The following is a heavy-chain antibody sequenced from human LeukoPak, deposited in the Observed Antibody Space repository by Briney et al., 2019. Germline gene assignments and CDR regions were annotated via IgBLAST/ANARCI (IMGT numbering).Heavy chain of an antibody. CDR1: GASISGSGYY. J-gene: IGHJ3*02. V-gene: IGHV4-39*07. CDR3: ARDRGRTDPNHDAFDI. D-gene: IGHD3-10*01. CDR2: IYYSGST. Sequence: SETLSLTCTVSGASISGSGYYWGWIRQPPGTGLEWIESIYYSGSTYYNPSLKSRVTISIDTSKNQFSLKLSSVTAADTAVYYCARDRGRTDPNHDAFDIWGQGTMVTVSS.